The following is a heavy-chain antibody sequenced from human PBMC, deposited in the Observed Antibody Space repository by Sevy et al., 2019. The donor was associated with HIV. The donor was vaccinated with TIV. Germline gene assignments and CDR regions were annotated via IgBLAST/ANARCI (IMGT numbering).Heavy chain of an antibody. CDR1: GFTFSSYS. CDR3: ARYSSSWYVSDY. D-gene: IGHD6-13*01. Sequence: GGSLRLSCAASGFTFSSYSMDWVRQAPGKGLEWVSSISSSSSYIYYADSVKGRFPISRDNAKNSLHLQMNSLRAEDTAVYYCARYSSSWYVSDYWGQGTLVTVSS. CDR2: ISSSSSYI. V-gene: IGHV3-21*01. J-gene: IGHJ4*02.